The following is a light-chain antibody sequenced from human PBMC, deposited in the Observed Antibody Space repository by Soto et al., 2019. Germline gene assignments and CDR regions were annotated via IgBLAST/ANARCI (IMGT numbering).Light chain of an antibody. V-gene: IGKV3-20*01. CDR1: QSVGRDY. CDR2: DAS. J-gene: IGKJ5*01. Sequence: EIVLTQSPGTLSLSPGERATLSCRASQSVGRDYLAWFQQKPGQPPRLLIHDASSRATGIPDRFSGSGSGTDFTLIISRLEPEDFAVYHCQQYAASPITFGQGTRLEIK. CDR3: QQYAASPIT.